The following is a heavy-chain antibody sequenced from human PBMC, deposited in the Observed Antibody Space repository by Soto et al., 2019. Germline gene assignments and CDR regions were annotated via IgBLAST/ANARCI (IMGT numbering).Heavy chain of an antibody. CDR3: ARDEVAAAGTVKWMSY. Sequence: QVQLQQSGPGLVKPSQTLSLTCAISGDSVSSNSAAWNWIRQSPSRGLEWLGRTYYRSKWYNDYAVAVKSRITINPDTSKNQFSLQLISVTPEDTAVYYCARDEVAAAGTVKWMSYWGQGTLVTVSS. V-gene: IGHV6-1*01. CDR2: TYYRSKWYN. CDR1: GDSVSSNSAA. D-gene: IGHD6-13*01. J-gene: IGHJ4*02.